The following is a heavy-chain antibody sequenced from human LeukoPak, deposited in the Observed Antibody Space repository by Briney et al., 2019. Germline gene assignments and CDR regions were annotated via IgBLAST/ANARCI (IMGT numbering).Heavy chain of an antibody. CDR2: IIPIFGTA. CDR3: ARGYRYDFWSGYYLPNY. CDR1: GGPFSSYA. J-gene: IGHJ4*02. Sequence: GSSVKVSCKASGGPFSSYAISWVRPAPGQGLEWMGGIIPIFGTANCAQKFQGRVTITADESTSTAYMELSSLRSEDTAVYYCARGYRYDFWSGYYLPNYWGQGTLVTVSS. V-gene: IGHV1-69*01. D-gene: IGHD3-3*01.